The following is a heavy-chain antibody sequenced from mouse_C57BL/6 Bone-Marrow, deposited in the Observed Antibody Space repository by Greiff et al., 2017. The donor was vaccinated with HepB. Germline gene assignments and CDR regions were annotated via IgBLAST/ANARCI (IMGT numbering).Heavy chain of an antibody. Sequence: DVQLQESGGGLVQPKGSLKLSCAASGFSFNTYAMNWVRQAPGKGMEWVARIRSKSNNYATYYADSVKDRFTISRDDSESMLYLQMNNLKTEDTAMYYCVRPTAQAFAYWGQGTLVTVSA. D-gene: IGHD3-2*02. V-gene: IGHV10-1*01. CDR3: VRPTAQAFAY. J-gene: IGHJ3*01. CDR1: GFSFNTYA. CDR2: IRSKSNNYAT.